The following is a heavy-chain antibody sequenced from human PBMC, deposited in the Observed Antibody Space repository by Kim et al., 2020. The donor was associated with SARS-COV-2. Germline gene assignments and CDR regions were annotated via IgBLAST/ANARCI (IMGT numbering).Heavy chain of an antibody. J-gene: IGHJ4*02. Sequence: SETLSLTCTVSGGSISSYYWSWIRQPPGKGLEWIGYIYYSGSTNYNPSLKSRVTISVDTSKNQFSLKLGSVTAADTAVYYCAREGGNYDYVFGFDYWGQGTLVTVSS. CDR2: IYYSGST. CDR3: AREGGNYDYVFGFDY. D-gene: IGHD3-16*01. CDR1: GGSISSYY. V-gene: IGHV4-59*13.